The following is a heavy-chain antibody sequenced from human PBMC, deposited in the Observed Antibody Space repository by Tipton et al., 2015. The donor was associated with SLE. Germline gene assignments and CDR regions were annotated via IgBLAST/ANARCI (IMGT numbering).Heavy chain of an antibody. D-gene: IGHD2-8*01. Sequence: GSLRLSCAVYGFTFSSYWIHWVCQPPGKGLVWVSRINTDGSSVTYADSVKGRFTVSRDNAKNTLYLQMNSLRAEDTAMYYCARDLYSAADVWGQGTMVTVSS. J-gene: IGHJ3*01. V-gene: IGHV3-74*03. CDR3: ARDLYSAADV. CDR2: INTDGSSV. CDR1: GFTFSSYW.